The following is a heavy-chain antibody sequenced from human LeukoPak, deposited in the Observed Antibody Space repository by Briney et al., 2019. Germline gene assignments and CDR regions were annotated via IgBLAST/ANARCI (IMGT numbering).Heavy chain of an antibody. J-gene: IGHJ5*02. Sequence: SQTLSLTCAIFGDSVSSNRAAWTWIRRSPSRGLEWLGRTYYRSKWYNDYAVSVKSRITINPDTSKNQFSLQLNSVTPEDTAVYYCARVPHLAADSNWFDPWGQGTLVTVSS. CDR3: ARVPHLAADSNWFDP. CDR1: GDSVSSNRAA. D-gene: IGHD6-13*01. V-gene: IGHV6-1*01. CDR2: TYYRSKWYN.